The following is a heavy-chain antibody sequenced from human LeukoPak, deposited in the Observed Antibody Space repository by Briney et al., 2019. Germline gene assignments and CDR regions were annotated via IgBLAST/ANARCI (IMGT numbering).Heavy chain of an antibody. CDR1: GYTFTSYA. J-gene: IGHJ4*02. CDR2: INTNTGNP. D-gene: IGHD5-18*01. CDR3: ARSLSPGYSYGLDY. V-gene: IGHV7-4-1*02. Sequence: ASVKVSCKASGYTFTSYAMNWVRQAPGQGLEWMGWINTNTGNPTYAQGFTGRFVFSLDTSVSTAYLQISSLKAEETAVYYCARSLSPGYSYGLDYWGQGTLVTVS.